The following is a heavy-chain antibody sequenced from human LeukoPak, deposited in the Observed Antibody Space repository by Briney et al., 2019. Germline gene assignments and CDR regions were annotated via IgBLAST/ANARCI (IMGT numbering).Heavy chain of an antibody. CDR1: GFSLSSYA. Sequence: GGSLRLSCTVSGFSLSSYALSWVRRAPGKGLEWVSATSSSDAGKYYADSVKGRFTISRDNSKNTLYLQMNSLRAEDTAVYYCAKGVGSSGYSSFDYWGQGTLVAVSS. CDR3: AKGVGSSGYSSFDY. J-gene: IGHJ4*02. CDR2: TSSSDAGK. D-gene: IGHD3-22*01. V-gene: IGHV3-23*01.